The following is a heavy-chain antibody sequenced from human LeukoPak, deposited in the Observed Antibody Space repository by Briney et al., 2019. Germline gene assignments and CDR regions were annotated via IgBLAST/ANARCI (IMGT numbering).Heavy chain of an antibody. Sequence: ASVKVSCKASGGTFSSYAISWVRQAPGQGLEWMGGIIPIFGTANYAQKFQGRVTITTDESTSTAYMELSNLRSEDTAVYYCAREESSGSPYFDYWGQGTLVTVSS. CDR1: GGTFSSYA. CDR2: IIPIFGTA. D-gene: IGHD6-19*01. CDR3: AREESSGSPYFDY. J-gene: IGHJ4*02. V-gene: IGHV1-69*05.